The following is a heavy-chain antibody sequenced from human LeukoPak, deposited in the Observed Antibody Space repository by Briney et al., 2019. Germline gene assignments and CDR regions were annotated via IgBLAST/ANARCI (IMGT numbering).Heavy chain of an antibody. CDR1: GFTVSSNY. V-gene: IGHV3-53*01. Sequence: PGGSLRLSCAASGFTVSSNYMSWVRQAPGKGLEWVSVIYSGGSTYYADSVKGRFTISRDNSENTLYLQMNSLRVEDTALYYCAKESDYGDYGRFDYWGQGTLVTVSS. CDR3: AKESDYGDYGRFDY. J-gene: IGHJ4*02. CDR2: IYSGGST. D-gene: IGHD4-17*01.